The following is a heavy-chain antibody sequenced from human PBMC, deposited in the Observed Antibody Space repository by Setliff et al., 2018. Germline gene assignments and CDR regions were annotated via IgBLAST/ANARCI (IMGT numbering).Heavy chain of an antibody. V-gene: IGHV4-34*01. Sequence: PSETLSLTCTVYGGSLSDYYWSWIRQPPGKGLEWIVEINHSGSTNYSPSLKSRVTMSVDSSKNQFSLKLTSMTAADTAVYFCARHLLVQGTYHFDYWGQGSPVTVSS. CDR3: ARHLLVQGTYHFDY. CDR1: GGSLSDYY. CDR2: INHSGST. D-gene: IGHD3-10*01. J-gene: IGHJ4*02.